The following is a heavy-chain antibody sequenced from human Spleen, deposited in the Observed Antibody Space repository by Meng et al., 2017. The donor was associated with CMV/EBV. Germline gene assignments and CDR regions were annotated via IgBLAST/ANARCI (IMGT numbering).Heavy chain of an antibody. Sequence: LSLTCAASGFTVSSNYMSWVRQAPGKGLEWVSVIYSGGSTYYADSVKGRFTISRDNSKNTLYLQMNSLRAEDTGVYHCARESGQLYFDFWGRGALVTVSS. CDR2: IYSGGST. V-gene: IGHV3-66*01. D-gene: IGHD2-2*01. CDR3: ARESGQLYFDF. J-gene: IGHJ4*02. CDR1: GFTVSSNY.